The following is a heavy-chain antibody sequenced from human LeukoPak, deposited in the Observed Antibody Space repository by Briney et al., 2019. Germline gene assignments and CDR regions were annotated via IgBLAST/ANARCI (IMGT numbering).Heavy chain of an antibody. CDR1: GFTFSSYG. CDR3: AREGQVPGAIDYNNMDV. Sequence: PGGSLRLSCAASGFTFSSYGMHWVRQAPGKGLEWVAVISYDGTNKYYADSVKGRFTISRDNSKNTLYLQMNSLRAEDTAVYYCAREGQVPGAIDYNNMDVWGKGTTVTVSS. CDR2: ISYDGTNK. D-gene: IGHD2-2*02. J-gene: IGHJ6*03. V-gene: IGHV3-30*03.